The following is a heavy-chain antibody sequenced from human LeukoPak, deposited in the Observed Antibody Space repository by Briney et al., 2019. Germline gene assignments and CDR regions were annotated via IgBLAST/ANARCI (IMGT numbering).Heavy chain of an antibody. J-gene: IGHJ4*02. CDR1: GFTFTSYA. CDR2: ISGNGGAT. CDR3: AKATPAIVVDNFFDY. Sequence: GGSLRLSCAASGFTFTSYAMSWVRQAPGKGLEWVSAISGNGGATYYADSVKGRFTISRDNSKNTLHLQMNSLRAEDTALYYCAKATPAIVVDNFFDYWGQGTLVSVSS. V-gene: IGHV3-23*01. D-gene: IGHD3-22*01.